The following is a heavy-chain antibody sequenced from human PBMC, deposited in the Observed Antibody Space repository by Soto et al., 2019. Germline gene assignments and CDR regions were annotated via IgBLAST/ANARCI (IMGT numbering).Heavy chain of an antibody. Sequence: SVKVSCKASGGTFSSYAISWVRQAPGQGPEWIGGIIPVFGSPTYAEKFQGRVTITADESSRTAYLELTSLKSEDTAVYFCAKGEGQWELPLWGQGTQVTVSS. D-gene: IGHD1-7*01. CDR3: AKGEGQWELPL. V-gene: IGHV1-69*13. J-gene: IGHJ4*02. CDR2: IIPVFGSP. CDR1: GGTFSSYA.